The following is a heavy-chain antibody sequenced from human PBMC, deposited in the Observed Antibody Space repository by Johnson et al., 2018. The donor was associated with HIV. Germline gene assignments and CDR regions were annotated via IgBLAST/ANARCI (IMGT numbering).Heavy chain of an antibody. CDR2: INSDGSII. CDR3: ARGYCSHGVCYTRADAFDI. Sequence: VQLVESGGGLERPGGSLRLSCAASGFFFDDYGMTWVRQPPGRGLVLVSRINSDGSIISYADSAKGRLTISRDNAKNTLFLQVNSLRPEDTAVYYCARGYCSHGVCYTRADAFDIWGQGTMVTASS. CDR1: GFFFDDYG. V-gene: IGHV3-74*02. J-gene: IGHJ3*02. D-gene: IGHD2-8*01.